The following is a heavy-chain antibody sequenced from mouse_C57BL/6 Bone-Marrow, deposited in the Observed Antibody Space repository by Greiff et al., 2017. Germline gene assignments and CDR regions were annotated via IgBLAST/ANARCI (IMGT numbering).Heavy chain of an antibody. D-gene: IGHD1-1*01. CDR3: ARDVYGSRDY. J-gene: IGHJ2*01. Sequence: EVQLVESGGGLVKPGGSLKLSCAASGFTFSSYAMSWVRQTPEKRLEWVATISDGGSYTYYPDNVKGRFTISRDNAKNNLYLQMSHLKSEDTAMYYCARDVYGSRDYWGQGTTLTVSS. CDR1: GFTFSSYA. V-gene: IGHV5-4*01. CDR2: ISDGGSYT.